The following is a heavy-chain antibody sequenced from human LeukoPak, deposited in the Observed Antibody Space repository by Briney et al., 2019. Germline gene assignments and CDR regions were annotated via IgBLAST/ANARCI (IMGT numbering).Heavy chain of an antibody. V-gene: IGHV3-15*01. J-gene: IGHJ5*02. CDR3: STANKGYFS. D-gene: IGHD1-26*01. CDR2: VKGKTDGGTT. Sequence: GGSLRLSCAASGFSFSGAWMSWVRQAPGKGLEWVGRVKGKTDGGTTDYAAPVRGRFTISRDDSKNTLYLQMNSLKTEDTAVYYFSTANKGYFSWGQGTLVTVSS. CDR1: GFSFSGAW.